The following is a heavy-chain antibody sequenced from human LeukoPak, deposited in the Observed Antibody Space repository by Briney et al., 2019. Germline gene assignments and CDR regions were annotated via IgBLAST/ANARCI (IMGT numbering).Heavy chain of an antibody. CDR3: ARNSGSYDFDY. J-gene: IGHJ4*02. D-gene: IGHD1-26*01. Sequence: PSETLSLTCTVSGGSISSYYWSWLRQPPGKGLEWIGYIYTSGSTNYNPSLKSRVTISVDTSKNQFSLKLSSVTAADTAVYYCARNSGSYDFDYWGQGTLVTVSS. CDR2: IYTSGST. V-gene: IGHV4-4*09. CDR1: GGSISSYY.